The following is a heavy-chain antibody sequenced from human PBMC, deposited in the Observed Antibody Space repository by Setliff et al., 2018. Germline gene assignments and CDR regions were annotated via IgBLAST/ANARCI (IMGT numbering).Heavy chain of an antibody. Sequence: GGSLRLSCAAPGFTFSAHWMHWVRQAPGKGLVWVSGINGNGDNTYYADSVKGRFTISRDNSKNTLYLQMNNLRGEDTAVYYCAKGRGSSFAAQNYWGQGTLVTVSS. D-gene: IGHD6-6*01. CDR2: INGNGDNT. CDR1: GFTFSAHW. V-gene: IGHV3-23*01. J-gene: IGHJ4*02. CDR3: AKGRGSSFAAQNY.